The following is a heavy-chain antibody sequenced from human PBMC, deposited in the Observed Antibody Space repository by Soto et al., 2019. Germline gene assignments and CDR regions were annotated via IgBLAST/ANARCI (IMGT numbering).Heavy chain of an antibody. CDR1: GYTFTSYD. J-gene: IGHJ4*02. CDR2: MNPNSGNT. CDR3: ARVPNYDFWSGSPRYYFDY. Sequence: PSVKVSCKASGYTFTSYDINWVRQATGQGLEWMGWMNPNSGNTGYAQKFQGRVTMTRNTSISTAYMELSSLRSEDTAVYYCARVPNYDFWSGSPRYYFDYWGQGTLVTVSS. V-gene: IGHV1-8*01. D-gene: IGHD3-3*01.